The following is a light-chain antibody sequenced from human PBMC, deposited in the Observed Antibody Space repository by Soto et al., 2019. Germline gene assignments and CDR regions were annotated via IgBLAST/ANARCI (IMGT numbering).Light chain of an antibody. V-gene: IGLV2-14*01. CDR3: TSYRSSSTPDV. Sequence: QSVLTQPASVSGSPGQSITISCTGTSSDVGGYNYVSWYQQHPGKAPKLMISDVTNRPSGVSDRFSGSKSGNTASLTISGLQGEDEADYYCTSYRSSSTPDVFGTGTKVTVL. CDR2: DVT. CDR1: SSDVGGYNY. J-gene: IGLJ1*01.